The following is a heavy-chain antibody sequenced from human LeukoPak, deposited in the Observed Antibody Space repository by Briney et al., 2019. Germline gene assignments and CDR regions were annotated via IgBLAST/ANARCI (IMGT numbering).Heavy chain of an antibody. J-gene: IGHJ4*02. CDR1: GYSINNYW. CDR3: ARLLRMRSGTLYFDY. Sequence: GESLQISCKGSGYSINNYWIGWVRQMPGKGVEWMGIIYPADSDIRYSPSFQGQVTISADRSITTAYLQWSSLKASDTAMYYCARLLRMRSGTLYFDYWGQGTLVTVSS. V-gene: IGHV5-51*01. CDR2: IYPADSDI. D-gene: IGHD3-10*01.